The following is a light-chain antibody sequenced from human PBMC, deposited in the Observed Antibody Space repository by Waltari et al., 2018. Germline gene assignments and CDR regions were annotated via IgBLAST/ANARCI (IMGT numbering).Light chain of an antibody. CDR3: HHYGSSPPIT. CDR2: SAS. J-gene: IGKJ4*01. CDR1: QSVRNSN. V-gene: IGKV3-20*01. Sequence: EIVLTQSPGTLSVSPGERATLSCRASQSVRNSNLGWYQPTPGQAPTLLIYSASTRATGIPDRFSGSGSGMDFTLTISRLEPEDFAVYYCHHYGSSPPITFGGGTKVEIK.